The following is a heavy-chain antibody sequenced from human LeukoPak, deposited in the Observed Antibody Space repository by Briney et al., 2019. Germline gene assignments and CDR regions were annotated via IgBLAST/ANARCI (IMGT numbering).Heavy chain of an antibody. CDR2: ISSSSSYI. Sequence: GGSLRLSCAASGFTFSTYSMNWVRQAPGKGLEWVSCISSSSSYIYYADSVKGRFTISRDNAKNSLYLQMNSLRGEDTAAYYCAKDAVRGSGRINWFDSWGQGTLVTVSS. J-gene: IGHJ5*01. D-gene: IGHD3-10*01. V-gene: IGHV3-21*04. CDR1: GFTFSTYS. CDR3: AKDAVRGSGRINWFDS.